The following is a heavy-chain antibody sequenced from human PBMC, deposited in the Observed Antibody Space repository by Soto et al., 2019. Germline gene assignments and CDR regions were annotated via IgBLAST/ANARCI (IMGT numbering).Heavy chain of an antibody. CDR3: ARVGKTGDETDY. V-gene: IGHV3-33*01. CDR2: IWYDGSNK. D-gene: IGHD7-27*01. CDR1: GFTFSSYG. J-gene: IGHJ4*02. Sequence: GGSLRLSCAASGFTFSSYGMHWVRQAPGKGLEWVAVIWYDGSNKYYADSVKGRFTISRDNSKNTLYLQMNSLRAEDTAVYYCARVGKTGDETDYWGQGTLVTVSS.